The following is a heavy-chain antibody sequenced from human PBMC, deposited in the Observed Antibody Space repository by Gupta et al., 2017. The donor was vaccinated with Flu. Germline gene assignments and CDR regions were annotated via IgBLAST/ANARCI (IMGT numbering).Heavy chain of an antibody. V-gene: IGHV4-34*01. D-gene: IGHD6-6*01. CDR2: IEHTGSI. J-gene: IGHJ4*02. CDR3: ARGGAARPSF. Sequence: FSGYYLIWIRQSPEKGLEWIGEIEHTGSINYNPALTSRVTISMDTSKSQFSLRLSSVTAADTGVYYCARGGAARPSFWGQGTRVTVSS. CDR1: FSGYY.